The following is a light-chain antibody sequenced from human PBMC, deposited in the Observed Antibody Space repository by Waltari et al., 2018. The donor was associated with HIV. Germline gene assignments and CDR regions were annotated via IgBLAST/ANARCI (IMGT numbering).Light chain of an antibody. CDR3: QSYDTTNHLI. J-gene: IGLJ2*01. CDR2: EDT. Sequence: FMLTQPHSMSASPGTPVTISCPRTRGTIHSNPVHLYQQRPGGAPTTVVFEDTQRPSGVPERFSGSIDSSSNSASLTISGLKTEDEADYYCQSYDTTNHLIFGGGTKVTVL. V-gene: IGLV6-57*04. CDR1: RGTIHSNP.